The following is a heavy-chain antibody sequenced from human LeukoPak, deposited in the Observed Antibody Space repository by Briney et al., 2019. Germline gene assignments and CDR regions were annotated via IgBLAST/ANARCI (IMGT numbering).Heavy chain of an antibody. V-gene: IGHV3-30*04. Sequence: PGGSLRLSCAASGFTFSSYAMHWVRQAPGKGLEWVAVISYDGSNKYYADSVKGRFTISRDNSKNTLYLQMNSLRAEDTAVYYRARDGGSGGNSVDFFDYWGQGTLVTVSS. CDR3: ARDGGSGGNSVDFFDY. J-gene: IGHJ4*02. CDR1: GFTFSSYA. D-gene: IGHD4-23*01. CDR2: ISYDGSNK.